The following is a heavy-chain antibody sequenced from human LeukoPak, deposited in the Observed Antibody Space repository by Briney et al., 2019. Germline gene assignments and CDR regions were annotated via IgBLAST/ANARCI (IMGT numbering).Heavy chain of an antibody. CDR2: INHSGST. V-gene: IGHV4-34*01. Sequence: SETLSLTCAVYGGSFSGYYWSWIRQPPGKGLEWIGEINHSGSTNYNPSLKSRVTISVDTSKNQFSLKLSSVTAADTAVYYCARDLVQSGYFDYWGQGTLVTVSS. CDR3: ARDLVQSGYFDY. D-gene: IGHD1-1*01. J-gene: IGHJ4*02. CDR1: GGSFSGYY.